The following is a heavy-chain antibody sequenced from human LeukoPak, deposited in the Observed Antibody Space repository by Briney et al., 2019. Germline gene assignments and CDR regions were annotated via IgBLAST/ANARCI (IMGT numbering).Heavy chain of an antibody. CDR2: MNTGGSA. J-gene: IGHJ5*01. CDR3: ARVRRQVGSRWFDS. Sequence: GGSLRLSCAASGFPFTTNYMSWVRQAPGKGLEWVSVMNTGGSAYYADSVKGRFTIFRDYSNNTLYLQMNSLRAEDTAVYYCARVRRQVGSRWFDSWGQGTLVTVSS. V-gene: IGHV3-53*01. D-gene: IGHD1-26*01. CDR1: GFPFTTNY.